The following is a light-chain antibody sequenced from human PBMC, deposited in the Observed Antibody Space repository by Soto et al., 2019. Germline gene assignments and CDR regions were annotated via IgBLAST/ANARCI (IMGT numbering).Light chain of an antibody. CDR1: QSVLYSSNNENS. CDR3: QQSYSVPPT. Sequence: DIVMTQSPDSLAVSLGERATINCKSSQSVLYSSNNENSLAWYQQKPGQPPKLLIYWASTRESRVPDRFSGGGSGTDFTLTISSLQAEDVAVYYCQQSYSVPPTFGQGTKVEI. J-gene: IGKJ1*01. CDR2: WAS. V-gene: IGKV4-1*01.